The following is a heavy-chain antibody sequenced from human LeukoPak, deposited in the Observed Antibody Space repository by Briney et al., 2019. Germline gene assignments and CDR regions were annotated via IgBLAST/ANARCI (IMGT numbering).Heavy chain of an antibody. CDR3: VREASGGTKGVSGTFDI. V-gene: IGHV3-21*01. J-gene: IGHJ3*02. CDR1: GFTFSRYT. CDR2: ISSSSSYI. D-gene: IGHD6-13*01. Sequence: GSLRLSCAASGFTFSRYTMNWVRQAPEKGLEWVSSISSSSSYIYYADSVKGRFTTSRHNAKNSLYLQMNSLRAEDTAVYHCVREASGGTKGVSGTFDIWGQGTLVAVSS.